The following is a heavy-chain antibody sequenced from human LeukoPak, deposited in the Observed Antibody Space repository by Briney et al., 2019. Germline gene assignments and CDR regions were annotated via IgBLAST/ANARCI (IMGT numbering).Heavy chain of an antibody. Sequence: PSETLSLTCTVSGGSISSYYWSWIRQPAGKGLEWIGRIYTSGSTNYNPSLKSRVTMSVDTSKNQFSLKLSSVTAADTAVYYCATSLGAVAGLQGWFDPWGQGTLVTVSS. J-gene: IGHJ5*02. CDR2: IYTSGST. CDR3: ATSLGAVAGLQGWFDP. CDR1: GGSISSYY. D-gene: IGHD6-19*01. V-gene: IGHV4-4*07.